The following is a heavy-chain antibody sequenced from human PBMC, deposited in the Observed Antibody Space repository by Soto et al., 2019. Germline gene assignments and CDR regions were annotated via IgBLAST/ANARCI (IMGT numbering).Heavy chain of an antibody. CDR3: ARAPKADSSGPGYY. Sequence: SVKVSCKASGGTFSSYAISCVRQAPGQGLEWMGGIIPIFGTANYAQKFQGRVTITADESTSTAYMELSSLRSEDTAVYYCARAPKADSSGPGYYWGQGTLVTVSS. CDR2: IIPIFGTA. CDR1: GGTFSSYA. J-gene: IGHJ4*02. D-gene: IGHD3-22*01. V-gene: IGHV1-69*13.